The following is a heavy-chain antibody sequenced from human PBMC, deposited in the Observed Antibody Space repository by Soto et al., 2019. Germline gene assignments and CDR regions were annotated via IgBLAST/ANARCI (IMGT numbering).Heavy chain of an antibody. J-gene: IGHJ5*02. CDR1: GYTFTGYY. Sequence: GASVKVSCKASGYTFTGYYMHWVRQAPGQGLEWMGWINPNSGGTNYAQKFQGRVTMTRDTSISTAYMELSRLRSDDTAVYYCALAYCTNGVCYGGWFDPWGQGTLVTGSS. D-gene: IGHD2-8*01. V-gene: IGHV1-2*02. CDR2: INPNSGGT. CDR3: ALAYCTNGVCYGGWFDP.